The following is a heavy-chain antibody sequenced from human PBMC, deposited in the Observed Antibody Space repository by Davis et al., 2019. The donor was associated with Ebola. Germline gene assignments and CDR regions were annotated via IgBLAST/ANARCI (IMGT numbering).Heavy chain of an antibody. V-gene: IGHV4-34*01. D-gene: IGHD2-21*02. CDR2: INHSGSS. Sequence: MPSETLSLTCTVSGASMTSGGYYWTWIRQPPGKGLEWIGEINHSGSSNYNSSLKSRVTISVDTSKNQFSLKLNSVTAADTAVYYCARRSRIVVVTAMGFHDPWGQGTRVTVSS. CDR3: ARRSRIVVVTAMGFHDP. J-gene: IGHJ5*02. CDR1: GASMTSGGYY.